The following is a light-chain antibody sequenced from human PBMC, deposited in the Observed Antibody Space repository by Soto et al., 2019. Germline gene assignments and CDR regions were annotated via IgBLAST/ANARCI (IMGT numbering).Light chain of an antibody. J-gene: IGKJ2*01. CDR1: QDINTF. CDR2: HTS. V-gene: IGKV1-33*01. Sequence: DIQMTQSPSSLPASVGDRVTIACQASQDINTFLNWYQQRPGEAPKLLIFHTSNLEAGVPSRFSGSGSGTSFTFTITSLQPEDFATYYCQQYETLPYPFGQGTKVDIK. CDR3: QQYETLPYP.